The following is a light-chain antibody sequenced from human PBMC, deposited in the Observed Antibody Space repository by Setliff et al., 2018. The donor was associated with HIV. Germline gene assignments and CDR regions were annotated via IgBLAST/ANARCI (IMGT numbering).Light chain of an antibody. Sequence: QSVLTQPPSASGSPGQSVAISCTGTRSDVGGYNYVSWYQQHPGKAPKLMIYEVSKRPSGVPDRFSGSKSGNTASLTVSGLQVEDEADYYCSSYAGSNNLVFGGGT. V-gene: IGLV2-8*01. CDR2: EVS. J-gene: IGLJ2*01. CDR3: SSYAGSNNLV. CDR1: RSDVGGYNY.